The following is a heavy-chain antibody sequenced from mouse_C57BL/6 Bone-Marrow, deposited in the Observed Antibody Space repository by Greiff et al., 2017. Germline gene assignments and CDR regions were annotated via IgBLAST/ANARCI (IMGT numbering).Heavy chain of an antibody. CDR3: ARKTRDWYFDV. D-gene: IGHD3-3*01. J-gene: IGHJ1*03. CDR2: INPRSGNT. Sequence: VQLQQSGAELARPGASVKLSCKASGYTFTSYGISWVKQRTGQGLEWIGEINPRSGNTYYNEKFKGMATLTADKSSSTAFMELRSLTSEDSAVYFCARKTRDWYFDVWGTGTTVTVSS. CDR1: GYTFTSYG. V-gene: IGHV1-81*01.